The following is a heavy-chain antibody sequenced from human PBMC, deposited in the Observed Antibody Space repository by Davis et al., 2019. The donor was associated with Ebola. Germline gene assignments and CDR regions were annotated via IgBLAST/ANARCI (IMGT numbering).Heavy chain of an antibody. J-gene: IGHJ3*02. V-gene: IGHV3-48*01. CDR1: GFTFSSYS. D-gene: IGHD4-23*01. Sequence: PGGSLRLSCAASGFTFSSYSMNWVRQAPGKGLEWVSYISSSSSTIYYADSVKGRFTISRDNSKNTLYLQMNSLRAEDTAVYYCAKGGNSGVPAFDIWGQGTMVTVSS. CDR2: ISSSSSTI. CDR3: AKGGNSGVPAFDI.